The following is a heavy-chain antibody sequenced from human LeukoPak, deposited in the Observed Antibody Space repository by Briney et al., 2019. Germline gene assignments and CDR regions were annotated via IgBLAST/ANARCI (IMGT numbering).Heavy chain of an antibody. V-gene: IGHV3-30*02. CDR2: IRYDGSNK. Sequence: GGSLRLSCAASGFTFSSYGMHWVRQAPGKGLEWVAFIRYDGSNKYYADSVKGRFTISRDNSKNTLYLQMNSLRAEDTAVYYCATLYDRDSSSWYGFNAFDIWGQGTMVTVSS. CDR1: GFTFSSYG. CDR3: ATLYDRDSSSWYGFNAFDI. D-gene: IGHD6-13*01. J-gene: IGHJ3*02.